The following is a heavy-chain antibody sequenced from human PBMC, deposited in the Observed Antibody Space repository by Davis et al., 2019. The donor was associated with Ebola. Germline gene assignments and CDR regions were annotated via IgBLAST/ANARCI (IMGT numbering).Heavy chain of an antibody. CDR2: ISWNSGSI. CDR3: AKDWGAYCGGDCYSSFFDY. D-gene: IGHD2-21*01. Sequence: PGGSLRLSCAASGFTFDDYAMHWVRQAPGKGLEWVSGISWNSGSIGYADSVKGRFTISRDNAKNSLYLQMNSLRAEDTALYYCAKDWGAYCGGDCYSSFFDYWGQGTLVTVSS. V-gene: IGHV3-9*01. CDR1: GFTFDDYA. J-gene: IGHJ4*02.